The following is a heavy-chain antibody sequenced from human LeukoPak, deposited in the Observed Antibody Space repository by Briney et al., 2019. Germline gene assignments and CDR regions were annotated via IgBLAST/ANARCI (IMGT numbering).Heavy chain of an antibody. CDR3: ASRVDRGDTMADAFDI. CDR1: GYSISSGYY. D-gene: IGHD3-10*01. Sequence: TSSETLSLTCAVSGYSISSGYYWGWIRQPPGKGLEWIGSSYHSGSTYYNPSLKRRVTITVHTSNNQFSLKLSSVTAADTAVYYCASRVDRGDTMADAFDIRGQGTMVTVSS. CDR2: SYHSGST. J-gene: IGHJ3*02. V-gene: IGHV4-38-2*01.